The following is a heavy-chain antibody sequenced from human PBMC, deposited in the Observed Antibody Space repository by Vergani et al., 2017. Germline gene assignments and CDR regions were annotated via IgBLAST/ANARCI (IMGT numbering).Heavy chain of an antibody. D-gene: IGHD2-15*01. CDR3: AKDRCSGGSCYSGALDY. J-gene: IGHJ4*02. CDR2: ISGSGGST. CDR1: GFTFSSYA. Sequence: EVQLLESGGGLVQPGGSLRLSCAASGFTFSSYAMSWVRQAPGKGLEWVSAISGSGGSTYYADSVTGRFTISRDNSKNTLYLQMNSLRAEDTAVYYCAKDRCSGGSCYSGALDYWGQGTLVTVSS. V-gene: IGHV3-23*01.